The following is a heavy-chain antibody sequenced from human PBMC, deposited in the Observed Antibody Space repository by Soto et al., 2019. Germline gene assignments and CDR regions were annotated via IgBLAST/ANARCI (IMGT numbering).Heavy chain of an antibody. CDR3: VRLPWIQLPVAGYFDY. V-gene: IGHV5-51*01. CDR2: IYPGDSDT. J-gene: IGHJ4*02. CDR1: GYSFTSYW. D-gene: IGHD5-18*01. Sequence: GESLKISCKGSGYSFTSYWIGWVRQMPGKGLEWMGIIYPGDSDTRYSPSFQGQVTISADKSISTAYLQWSSLKASDTAMYYCVRLPWIQLPVAGYFDYWGQGTLVTVSS.